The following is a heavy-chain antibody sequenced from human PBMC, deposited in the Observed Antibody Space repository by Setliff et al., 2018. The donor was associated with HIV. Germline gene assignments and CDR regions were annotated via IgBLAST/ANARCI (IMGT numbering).Heavy chain of an antibody. CDR2: ISTAGSDR. CDR3: ARRPVSDTFDV. J-gene: IGHJ3*01. CDR1: GFSFSAYS. Sequence: GGSLRLSCAASGFSFSAYSMNWVRQAPGKGLEWVSSISTAGSDRFYTDSVKGRFTISRDNAKKSLYLQMNSLRAEDTAVYYCARRPVSDTFDVWGQGTMVTVSS. V-gene: IGHV3-21*01.